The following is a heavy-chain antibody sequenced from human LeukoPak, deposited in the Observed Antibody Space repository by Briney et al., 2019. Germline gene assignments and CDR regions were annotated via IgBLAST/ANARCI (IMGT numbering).Heavy chain of an antibody. J-gene: IGHJ6*04. CDR3: ASELLLDDYYGMDV. CDR2: IWYDGSNK. V-gene: IGHV3-33*01. D-gene: IGHD2-15*01. Sequence: GGSLRLSCAASGFTFSSYGMHWVRQAPGKGLEWVAVIWYDGSNKYYADSVKGRFTISRDNSKNTLYLQMNSLRAEDTAVYYCASELLLDDYYGMDVWGKGTTVTVSS. CDR1: GFTFSSYG.